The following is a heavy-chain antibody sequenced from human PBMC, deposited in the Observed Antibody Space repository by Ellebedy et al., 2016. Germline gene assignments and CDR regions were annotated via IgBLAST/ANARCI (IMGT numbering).Heavy chain of an antibody. V-gene: IGHV1-3*01. D-gene: IGHD6-19*01. J-gene: IGHJ4*02. CDR3: ARGYNNGWYHDY. Sequence: ASVKVSCQASGYTFSDFAIHWGRQAPGQRPEWMGWINGGNGNTRYSQSFQGRVTMTSDTSASTVYMELSSLRSDDTAVYFCARGYNNGWYHDYWGQGTLVTVSS. CDR1: GYTFSDFA. CDR2: INGGNGNT.